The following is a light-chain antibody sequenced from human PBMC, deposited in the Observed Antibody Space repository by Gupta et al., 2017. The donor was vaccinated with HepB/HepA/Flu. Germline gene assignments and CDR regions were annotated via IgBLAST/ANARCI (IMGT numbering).Light chain of an antibody. Sequence: EIVMTQTPLSLSVTPGQPASISCKSSERRRDSNGKTYLYWYLQKAGQPPQLLIYEVSNRVYGVPERFSGSGSGTDFTLKISRGEAEDVGIYYCKQRIHHPRPFGQGTKVEI. J-gene: IGKJ1*01. CDR1: ERRRDSNGKTY. CDR3: KQRIHHPRP. V-gene: IGKV2D-29*01. CDR2: EVS.